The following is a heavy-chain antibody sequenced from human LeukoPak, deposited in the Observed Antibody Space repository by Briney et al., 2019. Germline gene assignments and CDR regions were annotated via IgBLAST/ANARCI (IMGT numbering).Heavy chain of an antibody. V-gene: IGHV4-30-4*01. CDR1: GGSISSGDYY. Sequence: SETLSLTCTVSGGSISSGDYYWIWIRQPPGKGLEWIGYIYYSGSTYYNPSLKSQVTISVDTSRNQFSLKLSSVTAADTAVYYCARGIGSGYYYYGMDVWGQGTPVTVSS. CDR3: ARGIGSGYYYYGMDV. CDR2: IYYSGST. D-gene: IGHD2-15*01. J-gene: IGHJ6*02.